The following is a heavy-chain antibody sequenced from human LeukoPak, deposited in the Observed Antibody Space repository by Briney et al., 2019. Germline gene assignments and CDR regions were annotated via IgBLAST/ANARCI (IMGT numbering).Heavy chain of an antibody. J-gene: IGHJ4*02. D-gene: IGHD3-3*01. CDR2: FDPEDGET. CDR1: GYTFTSYG. Sequence: ASVKVSCKASGYTFTSYGISWVRQAPGKGLEWMGGFDPEDGETIYAQKFQGRVTMTEDTSTDTAYMELSSLRSEDTAVYYCATYDFWSGYYPFDYWGQGTLVTVSS. V-gene: IGHV1-24*01. CDR3: ATYDFWSGYYPFDY.